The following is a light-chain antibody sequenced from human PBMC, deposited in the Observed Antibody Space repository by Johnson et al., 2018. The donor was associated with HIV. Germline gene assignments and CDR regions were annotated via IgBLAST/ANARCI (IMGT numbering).Light chain of an antibody. V-gene: IGLV1-51*01. Sequence: QSVLTQPPSVSAAPGQKVTISCSGSSSNIGNNYVSWYQQLPGKAPKLLIYDNNKRPSGIPDRFSGSKAGTSATLGITGLQTGDEADYYCGSWDSRLSAGGYVFGPATKVTVL. CDR2: DNN. J-gene: IGLJ1*01. CDR3: GSWDSRLSAGGYV. CDR1: SSNIGNNY.